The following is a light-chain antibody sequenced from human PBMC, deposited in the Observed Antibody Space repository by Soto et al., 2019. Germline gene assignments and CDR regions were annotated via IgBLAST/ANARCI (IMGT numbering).Light chain of an antibody. CDR3: QQYGSSPPVT. Sequence: IVLTQSPGTLSLSPGERATLSCRASQSVRSSYLAWYQQRPGQAPRLLIYAASSRATGIPERLSGSGSGKDFNLSISRLEPEDFAVYYCQQYGSSPPVTFGGGTKVEIK. CDR2: AAS. CDR1: QSVRSSY. V-gene: IGKV3-20*01. J-gene: IGKJ4*01.